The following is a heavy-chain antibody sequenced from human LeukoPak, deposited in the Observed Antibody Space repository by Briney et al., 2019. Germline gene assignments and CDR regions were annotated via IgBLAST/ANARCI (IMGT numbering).Heavy chain of an antibody. D-gene: IGHD3-10*01. V-gene: IGHV4-39*07. CDR1: GGSISSSSYY. CDR2: IYYSGST. J-gene: IGHJ5*02. Sequence: SETLSLTCTVSGGSISSSSYYWGWIRQPPGKGLEWIGSIYYSGSTYYNPSLKSRVTISVDTSKNQFSLKLSSVTAADTAVYYCATYYYGSGREWFDPWGQGTLVTVSS. CDR3: ATYYYGSGREWFDP.